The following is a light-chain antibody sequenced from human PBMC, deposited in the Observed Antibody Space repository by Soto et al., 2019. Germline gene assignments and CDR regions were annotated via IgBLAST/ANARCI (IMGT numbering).Light chain of an antibody. J-gene: IGLJ1*01. V-gene: IGLV2-14*01. Sequence: QSALTQPASVSGSPGQSITISGTGTRSDIVGYGYVSWHQPRRAKPTKLIIYEVPYRPSGVSNRFSGSKSGNTASLTISGLQAEDEADYYCCSYTRTSNHYFFGSGTKVTVL. CDR3: CSYTRTSNHYF. CDR1: RSDIVGYGY. CDR2: EVP.